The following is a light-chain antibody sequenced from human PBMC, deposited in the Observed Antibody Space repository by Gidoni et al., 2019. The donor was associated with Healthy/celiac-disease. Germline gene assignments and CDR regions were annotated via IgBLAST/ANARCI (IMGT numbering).Light chain of an antibody. J-gene: IGLJ3*02. CDR2: GNS. CDR3: QSYDSSLSGSWV. Sequence: QSVLTPPPSVSGAPGQRVTISCTGSSSNIGAGYDVHWYQQLPGTAPKPLIYGNSNRPSGVPDRFSGSKSGTSASLAITGLQAEDEADYYCQSYDSSLSGSWVFGGGTKLTVL. CDR1: SSNIGAGYD. V-gene: IGLV1-40*01.